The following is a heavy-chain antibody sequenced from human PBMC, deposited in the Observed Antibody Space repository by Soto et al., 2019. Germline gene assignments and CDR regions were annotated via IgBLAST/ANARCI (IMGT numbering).Heavy chain of an antibody. V-gene: IGHV3-23*01. CDR2: ISGSGGST. CDR3: AKDARGYSYGTPYYFDY. J-gene: IGHJ4*02. D-gene: IGHD5-18*01. CDR1: GFTFSSYA. Sequence: EVQLLESGGGLVQPGGSLRLSCAASGFTFSSYAMSWVRQAPGKGLEWVSAISGSGGSTYYADSVKGRFTISRDNSKNTLYLQMNSLRAEDTAVYYCAKDARGYSYGTPYYFDYWGQGTLVTAAS.